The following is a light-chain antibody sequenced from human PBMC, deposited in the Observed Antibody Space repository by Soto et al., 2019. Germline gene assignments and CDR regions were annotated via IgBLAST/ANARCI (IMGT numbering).Light chain of an antibody. CDR1: SSNIGGNS. CDR2: DDD. Sequence: TQPASVSSAPGQRFTISCSGSSSNIGGNSVSWYQQLPGTAPKLLIYDDDKRPSGIPDRFSGSKSGTSATLGITGFQTGDEADYYCGSWDSSLSAYVFGTGTKVTVL. CDR3: GSWDSSLSAYV. V-gene: IGLV1-51*01. J-gene: IGLJ1*01.